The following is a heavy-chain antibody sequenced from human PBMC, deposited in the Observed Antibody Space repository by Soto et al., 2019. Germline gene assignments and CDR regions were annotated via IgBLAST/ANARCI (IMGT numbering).Heavy chain of an antibody. Sequence: KEAAASVKVSCKTSGATFSSYAITWVRQAPGQGLEWMGGIVPTVDTSTYAQKFQGRVTITADKFTNTVYMELSSLRSDDTAVYYCVRVVAIPGYPDNWGQGTLVTVSS. CDR3: VRVVAIPGYPDN. CDR2: IVPTVDTS. J-gene: IGHJ4*02. CDR1: GATFSSYA. V-gene: IGHV1-69*06. D-gene: IGHD5-12*01.